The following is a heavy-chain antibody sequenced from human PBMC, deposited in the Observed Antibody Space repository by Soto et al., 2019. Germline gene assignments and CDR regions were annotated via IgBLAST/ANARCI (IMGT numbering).Heavy chain of an antibody. CDR1: GGSISSSSYY. Sequence: SETLSLTCTVSGGSISSSSYYWGWIRQLPGKGLEWIGSIFYSESTYYNPSPRSRVTIYIDSSKNQFSLTLSSVTAADTAVYFCMKAHESGDFLGMSVWGPGTTVTV. CDR3: MKAHESGDFLGMSV. D-gene: IGHD3-10*01. V-gene: IGHV4-39*07. J-gene: IGHJ6*02. CDR2: IFYSEST.